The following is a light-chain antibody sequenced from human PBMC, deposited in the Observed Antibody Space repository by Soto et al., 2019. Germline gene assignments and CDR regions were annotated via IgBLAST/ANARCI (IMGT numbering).Light chain of an antibody. CDR2: GAS. CDR3: QQYGSSPRT. V-gene: IGKV3-20*01. Sequence: EIVLTQSPGTLSLSPGERATLSCRASQSVSSSYLARYQQKPGQAPRLLIYGASSRATGIPDRFSGSGSGTDFTITISRMEPEDFAVYYGQQYGSSPRTFGQGTKLEIK. J-gene: IGKJ2*01. CDR1: QSVSSSY.